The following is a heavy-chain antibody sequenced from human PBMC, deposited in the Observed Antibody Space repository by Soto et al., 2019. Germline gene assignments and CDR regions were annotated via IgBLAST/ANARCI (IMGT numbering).Heavy chain of an antibody. Sequence: SETLSLTCTVSGGSISSSSYYWGWIRQPPGKGLEWIGSIYYSGSTYYNPSLKSRVTISVDTSKNQFSLKLSSVTAADTAVYYCASSHAGAHITAAVHWGQGTLVTVSS. CDR3: ASSHAGAHITAAVH. J-gene: IGHJ4*02. V-gene: IGHV4-39*07. CDR1: GGSISSSSYY. CDR2: IYYSGST. D-gene: IGHD6-13*01.